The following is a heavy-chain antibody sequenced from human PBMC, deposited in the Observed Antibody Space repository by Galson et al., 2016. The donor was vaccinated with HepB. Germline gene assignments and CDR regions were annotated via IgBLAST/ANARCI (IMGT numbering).Heavy chain of an antibody. J-gene: IGHJ6*02. CDR2: ISGASDT. CDR3: ATGYYDSRGAGPGYYYAMDV. CDR1: GFPVGTHF. D-gene: IGHD3-22*01. V-gene: IGHV3-53*01. Sequence: SLRLSCAVSGFPVGTHFMTWVRQAPGKGLDCVSLISGASDTYYADSVQGRFTISRDNSQNTLFLQMNSLRAEDTAVYYCATGYYDSRGAGPGYYYAMDVWGQGTAVTVSS.